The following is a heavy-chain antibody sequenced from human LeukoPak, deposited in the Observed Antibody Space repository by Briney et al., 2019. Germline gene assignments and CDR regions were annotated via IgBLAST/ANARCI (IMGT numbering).Heavy chain of an antibody. CDR2: INPSGGST. V-gene: IGHV1-46*01. J-gene: IGHJ4*02. CDR3: ARVRGSYGSWKNFDY. CDR1: GYTFTSYY. Sequence: ASVKVFCKASGYTFTSYYMHWVRQAPGQGPEWMGIINPSGGSTSYAQKFQGRVTMTRDTSTSTVYMELSSLRSEDTAVYYCARVRGSYGSWKNFDYWGQGTLVTVSS. D-gene: IGHD5-18*01.